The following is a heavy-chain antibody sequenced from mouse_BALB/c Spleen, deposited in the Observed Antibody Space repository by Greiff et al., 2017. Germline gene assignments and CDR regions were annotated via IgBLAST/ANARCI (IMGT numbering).Heavy chain of an antibody. D-gene: IGHD2-13*01. Sequence: EVKVVESGGGLVQPGGSLRLSCATSGFTFSDFYMEWVRQPPGKRLEWIAASRNKANDYTTEYSAYVKGRFIVSRDTSQSILYLQMNALRAEDTAIYYCARDPFSYYGDGDAAYWGQGTLVTVSA. V-gene: IGHV7-1*02. CDR2: SRNKANDYTT. CDR3: ARDPFSYYGDGDAAY. J-gene: IGHJ3*01. CDR1: GFTFSDFY.